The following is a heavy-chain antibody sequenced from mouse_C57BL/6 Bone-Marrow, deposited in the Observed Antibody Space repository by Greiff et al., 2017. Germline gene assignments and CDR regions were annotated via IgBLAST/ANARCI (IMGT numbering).Heavy chain of an antibody. CDR2: IDPNSGGT. Sequence: QVQLQQPGAELVKPGASVKLSCKASGYTFTSYWMHWVKQRPGRGLEWIRRIDPNSGGTKYNEKFKSKATLTVDKPSSTAYMQLSSLTSEYSAVYYCASYGFAWFAYWGQGTLVTVSA. D-gene: IGHD2-2*01. J-gene: IGHJ3*01. CDR3: ASYGFAWFAY. V-gene: IGHV1-72*01. CDR1: GYTFTSYW.